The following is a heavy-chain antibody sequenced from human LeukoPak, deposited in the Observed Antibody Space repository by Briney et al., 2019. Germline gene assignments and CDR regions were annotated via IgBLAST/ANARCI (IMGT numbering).Heavy chain of an antibody. CDR3: VFTPRAVAGTLDY. CDR1: GFTFTTYW. CDR2: IKQDGSEK. V-gene: IGHV3-7*01. D-gene: IGHD6-19*01. Sequence: GGSLRLSCAASGFTFTTYWMSWVRQAPGKGLEWVANIKQDGSEKYYVDSVKGRFTISRDNAKNSLYLQMNSLRAEDTAVYYCVFTPRAVAGTLDYWGQGTLVTVSS. J-gene: IGHJ4*02.